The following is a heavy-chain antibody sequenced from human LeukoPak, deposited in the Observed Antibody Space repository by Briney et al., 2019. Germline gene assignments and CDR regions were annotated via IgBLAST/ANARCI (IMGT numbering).Heavy chain of an antibody. CDR1: GYSFTSYW. CDR2: IDPSDSYT. D-gene: IGHD6-13*01. Sequence: GESLKISCKGSGYSFTSYWISWVRQMPGKGLEWMGRIDPSDSYTNYSPSFEGHVTISADKSISTACLQWSSLKALDIATYYCARHYGAAGDFDYWGQGTLVTVSS. V-gene: IGHV5-10-1*01. CDR3: ARHYGAAGDFDY. J-gene: IGHJ4*02.